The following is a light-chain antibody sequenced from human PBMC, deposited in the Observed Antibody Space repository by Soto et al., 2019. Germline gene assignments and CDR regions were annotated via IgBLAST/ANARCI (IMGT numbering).Light chain of an antibody. V-gene: IGKV3-20*01. Sequence: EIVLTQSPGTLSLSPGERATLSCRASQSVSSSYLAWYQQKPGQAPRLLIYGASSRATGIPDRFSGSGSGKDFTLNHSRLEAESFSGYYCQQYGSSLLFTFGPGTKVDIK. J-gene: IGKJ3*01. CDR3: QQYGSSLLFT. CDR2: GAS. CDR1: QSVSSSY.